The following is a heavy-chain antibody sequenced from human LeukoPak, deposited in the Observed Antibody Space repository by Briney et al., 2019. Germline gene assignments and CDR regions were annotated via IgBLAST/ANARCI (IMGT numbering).Heavy chain of an antibody. CDR3: ATGSLRLGEFSLGY. J-gene: IGHJ4*02. CDR2: FDPEDGET. D-gene: IGHD3-16*02. Sequence: ASVKVSCKVSGYTLTELSMHWVQQAPGNGLEWMGGFDPEDGETVYAQRFQGRVTMTEDTSTDTAYMELSSLRSEDTAVYYCATGSLRLGEFSLGYWGQGTLVTVSS. CDR1: GYTLTELS. V-gene: IGHV1-24*01.